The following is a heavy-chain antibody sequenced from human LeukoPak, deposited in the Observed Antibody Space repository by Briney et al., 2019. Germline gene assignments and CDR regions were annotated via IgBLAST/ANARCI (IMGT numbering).Heavy chain of an antibody. CDR3: ARDQQLADLYYYYMDV. D-gene: IGHD6-13*01. V-gene: IGHV4-39*07. Sequence: SETLSLTCTVSGGSISSSSYYWGWIRQPPGKGLEWIGSIYYSGSTYYNPSLKSRVTISVDTSKNQFSLKLSSVTAADTAVYYCARDQQLADLYYYYMDVWGRGTTVTVSS. J-gene: IGHJ6*03. CDR1: GGSISSSSYY. CDR2: IYYSGST.